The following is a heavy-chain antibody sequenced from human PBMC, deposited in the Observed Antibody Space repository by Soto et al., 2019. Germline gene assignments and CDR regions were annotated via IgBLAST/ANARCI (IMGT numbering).Heavy chain of an antibody. CDR1: GGSISSSSYY. D-gene: IGHD3-9*01. CDR2: IYYSGST. J-gene: IGHJ4*02. V-gene: IGHV4-39*01. CDR3: AIVPRRYVVFDY. Sequence: KASETLSLTCTVSGGSISSSSYYWGWIRQPPGKGLEWIGSIYYSGSTYYNPSLKSRVTISVDTSKNQFSLKLSSVTAADTAVYYCAIVPRRYVVFDYWGQGTLVTVSS.